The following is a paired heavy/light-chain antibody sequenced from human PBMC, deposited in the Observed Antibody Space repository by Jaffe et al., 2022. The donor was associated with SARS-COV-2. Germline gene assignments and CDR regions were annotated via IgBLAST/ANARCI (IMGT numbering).Heavy chain of an antibody. CDR3: SRHPPGWGYFDY. J-gene: IGHJ4*02. Sequence: QVQIVQSGAEVKKPGASVKVSCKASGYTFTNYAIQWVRQAPGQSLEWMGWITGDNGNTKYSQRFQGRLTLTWDTSASTAYMELSGLRSEDTAVYYCSRHPPGWGYFDYWGQGTLVTVSS. D-gene: IGHD1-26*01. V-gene: IGHV1-3*01. CDR1: GYTFTNYA. CDR2: ITGDNGNT.
Light chain of an antibody. CDR2: EVS. CDR3: SSFTTSFTYV. V-gene: IGLV2-14*01. CDR1: SSDVGAYNY. Sequence: QSALTQPASVSGSPGQSITISCTGTSSDVGAYNYVSWYQQHPGKAPKLIIYEVSNRPSGVPDRLSGSKSGITASLTISGLQAEDEADYYCSSFTTSFTYVFGTGTKVTVL. J-gene: IGLJ1*01.